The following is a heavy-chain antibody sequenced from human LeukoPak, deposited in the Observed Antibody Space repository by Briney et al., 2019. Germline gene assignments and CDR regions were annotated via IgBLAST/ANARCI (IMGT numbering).Heavy chain of an antibody. J-gene: IGHJ4*02. Sequence: GGSLRLSCAASGFTFSSYAMSWVRQAPGKGLEWVSAISGGGGSTYYPDSVKGRFTISRDDSKNTLYLQMNSLRAEDTAVYYCAKQVVRSGSYIDFWGQGALVTVSS. D-gene: IGHD1-26*01. CDR1: GFTFSSYA. V-gene: IGHV3-23*01. CDR3: AKQVVRSGSYIDF. CDR2: ISGGGGST.